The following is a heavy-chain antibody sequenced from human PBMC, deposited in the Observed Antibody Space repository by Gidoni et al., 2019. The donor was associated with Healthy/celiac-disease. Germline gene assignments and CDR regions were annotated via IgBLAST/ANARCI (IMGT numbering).Heavy chain of an antibody. CDR1: GFPFDDYA. J-gene: IGHJ4*02. V-gene: IGHV3-9*01. Sequence: EVQLVESGGGLVQPGRSLSLSCAASGFPFDDYAMHWVRQAPGKGLEWVSGISWNSGSIGYADSVKGRFTISRDNAKNSLYLQMNSLRAEDTALYYCAKGLHYYDSSGYYPYWGQGTLVTVSS. CDR2: ISWNSGSI. CDR3: AKGLHYYDSSGYYPY. D-gene: IGHD3-22*01.